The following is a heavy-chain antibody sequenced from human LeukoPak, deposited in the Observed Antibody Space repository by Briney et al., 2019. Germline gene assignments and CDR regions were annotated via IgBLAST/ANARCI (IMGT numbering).Heavy chain of an antibody. CDR3: ARDSDGMDV. Sequence: GGSLRLSCAASGFTFKIYAMHWVRQAPGKGLEWVAFIRYDGSDKYYADSVKGRFTISRDNSKNTLYLQMNSLRADDTAVYYCARDSDGMDVWGQGTTVTVSS. J-gene: IGHJ6*02. CDR2: IRYDGSDK. V-gene: IGHV3-30*02. CDR1: GFTFKIYA. D-gene: IGHD3-10*01.